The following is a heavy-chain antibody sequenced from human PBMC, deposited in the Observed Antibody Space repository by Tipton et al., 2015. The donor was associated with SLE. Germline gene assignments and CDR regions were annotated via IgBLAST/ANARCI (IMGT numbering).Heavy chain of an antibody. D-gene: IGHD2-21*01. J-gene: IGHJ4*02. CDR3: ARDGGPIPFDY. Sequence: SLRLSCAASDFTVSSNYMSWVRQAPGKGLEWVSSISSSSSYIYYADSVKGRFTISRDNAKNSLYLQMNSLRAEDTAVYYCARDGGPIPFDYWGQGTLDTVSS. CDR2: ISSSSSYI. V-gene: IGHV3-21*03. CDR1: DFTVSSNY.